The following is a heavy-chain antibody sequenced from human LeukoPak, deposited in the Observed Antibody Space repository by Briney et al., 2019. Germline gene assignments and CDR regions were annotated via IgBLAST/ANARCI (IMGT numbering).Heavy chain of an antibody. Sequence: GGSLRLSCAASGFTFSSYAMSWVRQAPGKGLEWVSGISGSGGSTYYADSVKGRFTISRDKSKNTLYLQMNSLRAEDTAVYYCAKFGQAVDCSSFSCYHFDYWGQGTLVTVSS. D-gene: IGHD2-2*01. CDR1: GFTFSSYA. CDR2: ISGSGGST. CDR3: AKFGQAVDCSSFSCYHFDY. V-gene: IGHV3-23*01. J-gene: IGHJ4*02.